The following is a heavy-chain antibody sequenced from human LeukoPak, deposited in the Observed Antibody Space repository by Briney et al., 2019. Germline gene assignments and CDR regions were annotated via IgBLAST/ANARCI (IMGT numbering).Heavy chain of an antibody. CDR1: GGSISSSSYY. CDR2: IYYSGST. J-gene: IGHJ4*02. D-gene: IGHD3-22*01. CDR3: ARGATMIVVVTGYGGPRKYYFDY. V-gene: IGHV4-61*05. Sequence: SETLSLTCTVSGGSISSSSYYWGWIRQPPGKGLEWIGYIYYSGSTNYNPSLKSRVTISVDTSKNQFSLKLSSVTAADTAVYYCARGATMIVVVTGYGGPRKYYFDYWGQGTLVTVSS.